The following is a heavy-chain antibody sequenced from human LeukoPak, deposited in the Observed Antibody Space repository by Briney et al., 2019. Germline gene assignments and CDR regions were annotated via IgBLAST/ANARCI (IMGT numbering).Heavy chain of an antibody. CDR1: GYTFTGYY. J-gene: IGHJ4*02. CDR2: INPNSGGT. CDR3: SKETYQPLTIFEY. V-gene: IGHV1-2*04. Sequence: GASVKVSCKASGYTFTGYYMHWVRQAPGQGLEWMGWINPNSGGTNYAQKFQGWVTMTRDTSISTAYMELSRLRSDDTAIYYCSKETYQPLTIFEYWGQGTLVTVSS. D-gene: IGHD2-2*01.